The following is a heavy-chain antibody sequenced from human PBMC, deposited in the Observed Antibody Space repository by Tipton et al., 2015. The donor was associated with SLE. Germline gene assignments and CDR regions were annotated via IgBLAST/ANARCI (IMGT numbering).Heavy chain of an antibody. CDR2: INHSGST. V-gene: IGHV4-34*01. J-gene: IGHJ4*02. CDR3: ARAIPPALDY. Sequence: TLSLTCAVYGGSFSGYYWSWIRQPPGKGLEWIGEINHSGSTNYNPSLKSRVTISVDTSKNQFSLKLSSVTAADTAVYYCARAIPPALDYWGQGTLVTVSS. CDR1: GGSFSGYY.